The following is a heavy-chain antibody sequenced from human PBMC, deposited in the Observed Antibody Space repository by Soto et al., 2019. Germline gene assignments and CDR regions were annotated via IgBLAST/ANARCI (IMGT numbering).Heavy chain of an antibody. J-gene: IGHJ5*02. CDR1: GGSFSGYY. CDR3: ARGPFRYSSSSVGNWFDP. CDR2: INHSGST. Sequence: PSETLSLTCAVYGGSFSGYYWSWFRQPPGKGLEWIGEINHSGSTNYNPSLKSRVTISVDTSKNQFSLKLSSVTAADTAVYYCARGPFRYSSSSVGNWFDPWGQGTLVTVSS. V-gene: IGHV4-34*01. D-gene: IGHD6-6*01.